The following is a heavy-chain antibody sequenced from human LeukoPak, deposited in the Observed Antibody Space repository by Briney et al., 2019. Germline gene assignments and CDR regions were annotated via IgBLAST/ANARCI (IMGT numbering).Heavy chain of an antibody. Sequence: GESLKISCKGSGYRFTTYWIGWVRQMPGKGLQWMGIIYPDDSQTKYSPSFQGQVTITVDKSISTAYLQWSSLKASDTAMYFCARHTYGESDPYYFDYWGQGTLVTVSS. D-gene: IGHD3-16*01. V-gene: IGHV5-51*01. CDR3: ARHTYGESDPYYFDY. CDR1: GYRFTTYW. J-gene: IGHJ4*02. CDR2: IYPDDSQT.